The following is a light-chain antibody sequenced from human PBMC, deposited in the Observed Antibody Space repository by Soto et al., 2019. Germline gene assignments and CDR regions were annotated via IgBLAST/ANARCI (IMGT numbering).Light chain of an antibody. CDR2: DAS. CDR3: QHRSNWPLT. Sequence: EIVLTQSPATLSLSPGERATLSCRASQSVSSYLAWYQQKPDQAPRLLIFDASNRATGIPTRFSGSGSGTDFTLTISSLEPEDFAVYYCQHRSNWPLTFGGGTKVEI. V-gene: IGKV3-11*01. CDR1: QSVSSY. J-gene: IGKJ4*01.